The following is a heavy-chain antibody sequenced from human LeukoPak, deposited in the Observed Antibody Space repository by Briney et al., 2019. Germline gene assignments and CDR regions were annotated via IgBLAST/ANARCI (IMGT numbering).Heavy chain of an antibody. D-gene: IGHD3-10*01. CDR3: AIGPLYGSGKGYYMDV. CDR1: GYTFTSYG. Sequence: GASVKVSCKASGYTFTSYGISWVRQAPGQGLEWMGWISAYNGNTNYAQKLQGRVTMTTDTSTSTAYMELRSLRSDDTAVYYCAIGPLYGSGKGYYMDVWGKGTTVTVSS. V-gene: IGHV1-18*01. CDR2: ISAYNGNT. J-gene: IGHJ6*03.